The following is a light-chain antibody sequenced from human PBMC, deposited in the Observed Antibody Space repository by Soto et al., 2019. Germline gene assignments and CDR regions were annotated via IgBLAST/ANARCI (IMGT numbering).Light chain of an antibody. Sequence: DIQMTQSPSSLSASVGDRVTITCQASQDIAHYLNWYQQKPGKAPNLLIYGASNLETGVPSRFSGSGSGTDFTLTINSLQPDDSATYFCQQYNSYSYTFGQGTKLEIK. J-gene: IGKJ2*01. CDR1: QDIAHY. CDR2: GAS. CDR3: QQYNSYSYT. V-gene: IGKV1-33*01.